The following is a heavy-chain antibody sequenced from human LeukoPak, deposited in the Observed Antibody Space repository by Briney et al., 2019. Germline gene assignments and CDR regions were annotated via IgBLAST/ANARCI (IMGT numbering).Heavy chain of an antibody. J-gene: IGHJ6*03. CDR1: GYTFTSYG. Sequence: ASVKVSCKASGYTFTSYGISWVRQAPGQGLEWMGWISAYNGNTNYAQKLQGRVTMTTDTSTSTAYMELRSLRSDDTAVYYCARSAGCSGGSCYGGYMDVWGKGTPVTVSS. V-gene: IGHV1-18*01. D-gene: IGHD2-15*01. CDR3: ARSAGCSGGSCYGGYMDV. CDR2: ISAYNGNT.